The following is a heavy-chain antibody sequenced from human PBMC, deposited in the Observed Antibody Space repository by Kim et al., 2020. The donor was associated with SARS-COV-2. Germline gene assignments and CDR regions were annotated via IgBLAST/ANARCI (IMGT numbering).Heavy chain of an antibody. CDR3: ARGDFWSGYRIRNYYYYGMDV. V-gene: IGHV5-10-1*01. J-gene: IGHJ6*02. D-gene: IGHD3-3*01. CDR1: GYSFTSYW. Sequence: GESLKISCKGSGYSFTSYWISWVRQMPGKGLEWMGRIDPSDSYTNYSPSFQGHVTISADKSISTAYLQWSSLKASDTAMYYCARGDFWSGYRIRNYYYYGMDVWGQGTTVTVSS. CDR2: IDPSDSYT.